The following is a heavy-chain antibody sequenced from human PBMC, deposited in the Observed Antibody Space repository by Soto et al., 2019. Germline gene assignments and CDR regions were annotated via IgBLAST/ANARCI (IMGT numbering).Heavy chain of an antibody. CDR1: GFPLTTYT. Sequence: GGSLRLSCAASGFPLTTYTMSWVRQAPGRGLEWVATIRQDGGQMYYVDSVKGRFTISRDRAKNSLYLQMNSLTVEDTALYYCSTTGGYWGQGILVTSPQ. D-gene: IGHD2-8*02. J-gene: IGHJ4*02. CDR2: IRQDGGQM. CDR3: STTGGY. V-gene: IGHV3-7*05.